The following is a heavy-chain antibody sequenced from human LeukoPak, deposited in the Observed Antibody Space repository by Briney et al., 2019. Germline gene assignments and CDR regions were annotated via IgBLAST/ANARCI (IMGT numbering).Heavy chain of an antibody. Sequence: SEALSPTCTVSRGSISTSSHYWGWIRQPPGKGLEWIGSNYYSGSTYNNPSLKSRATISVDTSKNQFSLKLSSVTAADTHVYNCAVGILTGYYPHYHYYGMDVWGHGTTFTVSS. V-gene: IGHV4-39*01. D-gene: IGHD3-9*01. CDR2: NYYSGST. CDR1: RGSISTSSHY. CDR3: AVGILTGYYPHYHYYGMDV. J-gene: IGHJ6*02.